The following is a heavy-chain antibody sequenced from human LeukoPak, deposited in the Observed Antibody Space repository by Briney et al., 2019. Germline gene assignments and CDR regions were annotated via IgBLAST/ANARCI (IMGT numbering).Heavy chain of an antibody. Sequence: ASAKVSCKAYGYTFTGYYIHWVRQAPGQGLEWMGWMNPNSGDTNHAQKFQGRFTMTTDTSIRTAYMELSRLRSDDTAVYYCAREEQHQRGRHFEYWGQGTLVTVSS. V-gene: IGHV1-2*02. CDR1: GYTFTGYY. J-gene: IGHJ4*02. D-gene: IGHD6-13*01. CDR3: AREEQHQRGRHFEY. CDR2: MNPNSGDT.